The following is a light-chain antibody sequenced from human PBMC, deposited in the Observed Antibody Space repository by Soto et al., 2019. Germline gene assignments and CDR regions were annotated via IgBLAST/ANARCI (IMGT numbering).Light chain of an antibody. CDR3: QQSYSPLT. V-gene: IGKV1-39*01. CDR2: AAS. J-gene: IGKJ4*01. Sequence: DIQMTQSPSSLSASVGDRVTITCRASQSISSYLNWYQQKPGKAPKLLIYAASSLQSGVPSRFSGSGSGIDFTLTISSLQHEDFATYYCQQSYSPLTFGGGTKVEIK. CDR1: QSISSY.